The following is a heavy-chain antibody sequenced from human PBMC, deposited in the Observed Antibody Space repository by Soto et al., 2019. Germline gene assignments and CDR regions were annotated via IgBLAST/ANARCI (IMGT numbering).Heavy chain of an antibody. J-gene: IGHJ4*02. CDR2: IIPMLGIT. CDR3: AREFYFRGYDTSDSYAFPFDF. D-gene: IGHD3-22*01. Sequence: GASVKVSCKASGGTFSSYTIGWVRQAPGQGLEWMGRIIPMLGITNYAQKLQGRVTITADKSTTTAYMELSSLRSEDTAVYYCAREFYFRGYDTSDSYAFPFDFWGQGTLVTVSS. V-gene: IGHV1-69*04. CDR1: GGTFSSYT.